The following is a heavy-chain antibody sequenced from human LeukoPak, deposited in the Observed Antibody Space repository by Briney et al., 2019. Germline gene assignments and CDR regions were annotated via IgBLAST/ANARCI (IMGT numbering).Heavy chain of an antibody. CDR3: AEGLISSATYFSYFDY. J-gene: IGHJ4*02. V-gene: IGHV3-23*01. CDR2: ISAGGDLT. CDR1: GFTFSSYG. Sequence: PGGSLRLSCAASGFTFSSYGMSWVRQAPGKGLEWVAAISAGGDLTNYADSVKGRFTISRDSSKNMLYVQMNSLRAEDTAIYYCAEGLISSATYFSYFDYWGQGTLVTVSS. D-gene: IGHD1-26*01.